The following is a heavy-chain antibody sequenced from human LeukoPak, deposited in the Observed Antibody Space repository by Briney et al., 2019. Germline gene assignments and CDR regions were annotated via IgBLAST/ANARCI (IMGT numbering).Heavy chain of an antibody. CDR2: INHSGNT. CDR1: GGSFSGYY. J-gene: IGHJ4*02. Sequence: SETLSLTCAVYGGSFSGYYWTWIRQPPGKGLEWIGEINHSGNTNYNPSLKSRVAISVDTSKNRFSLKLSSVIAADTAMYYCARSKDGSGFAAYWGQGTQVTVSS. D-gene: IGHD3-22*01. V-gene: IGHV4-34*01. CDR3: ARSKDGSGFAAY.